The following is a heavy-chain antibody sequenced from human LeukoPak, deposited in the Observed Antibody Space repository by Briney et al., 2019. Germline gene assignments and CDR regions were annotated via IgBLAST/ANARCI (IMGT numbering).Heavy chain of an antibody. CDR2: IGPTGSDR. Sequence: GGSLRLSCTDSGLTFSTSGFNWVRQAPGKGMEWVASIGPTGSDRYHADSIKGRFTISRDNANNFLYLQMNSLRAEDTAVYYCATETNGRHYDYWGQGTLLTVSS. CDR1: GLTFSTSG. J-gene: IGHJ4*02. CDR3: ATETNGRHYDY. D-gene: IGHD1-14*01. V-gene: IGHV3-21*06.